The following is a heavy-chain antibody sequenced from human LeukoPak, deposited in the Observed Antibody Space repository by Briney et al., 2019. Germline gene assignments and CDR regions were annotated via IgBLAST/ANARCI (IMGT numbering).Heavy chain of an antibody. CDR1: GFTFSNYD. D-gene: IGHD6-19*01. V-gene: IGHV3-23*01. Sequence: GSLRLSCAASGFTFSNYDMSWVRQAPGKGLEWVSSISDSGGSTYYADSVKGRFTISRDNSKNTLYLQMTNLRAADTAVYYCAKDLSRAVAADWFDPWDQGSLVTVSS. CDR3: AKDLSRAVAADWFDP. J-gene: IGHJ5*02. CDR2: ISDSGGST.